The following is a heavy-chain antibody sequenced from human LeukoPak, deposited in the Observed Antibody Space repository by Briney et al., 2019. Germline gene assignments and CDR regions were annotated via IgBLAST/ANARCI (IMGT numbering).Heavy chain of an antibody. CDR1: GYTFTSYG. CDR3: ARVHPSYYYDSSGYYYAGYFDY. CDR2: ISAYNGNT. J-gene: IGHJ4*02. Sequence: ASVKVSCKASGYTFTSYGISWVRQAPGQGLEWMGWISAYNGNTNYAQKLQGRVTMTTDTSTSTAYMELRSLRSDDTAVYYCARVHPSYYYDSSGYYYAGYFDYWGQGTLVTVSS. V-gene: IGHV1-18*01. D-gene: IGHD3-22*01.